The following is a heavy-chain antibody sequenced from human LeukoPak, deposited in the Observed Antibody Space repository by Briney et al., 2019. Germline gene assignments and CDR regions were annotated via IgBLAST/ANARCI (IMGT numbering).Heavy chain of an antibody. V-gene: IGHV1-2*02. J-gene: IGHJ3*02. D-gene: IGHD3-22*01. CDR3: ARGITYYYDGSDYPVAFDI. CDR1: GYIFTDYY. CDR2: INPKSGGA. Sequence: RASVKVSCKASGYIFTDYYMHWVRQAPGQGLEWMGWINPKSGGAKFAQKFQGRVTMTRDTSINAAYMELSRLRSDDTAVYYCARGITYYYDGSDYPVAFDIWGQGTMVTVSS.